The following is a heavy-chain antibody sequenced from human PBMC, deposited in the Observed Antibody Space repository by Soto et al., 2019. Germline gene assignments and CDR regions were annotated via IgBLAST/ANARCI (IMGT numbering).Heavy chain of an antibody. Sequence: QVQLVDSGGGVVQPGTSLRLSCAASGFTFSDYGMHWVRQAPGKGPEWVAVIWHDGNKKYYADSVKGRFTISRDNSKNTLYLQMNSLRVEDTAIYYCARGRIRKADFFDSWGQGTLVTVSS. CDR3: ARGRIRKADFFDS. CDR1: GFTFSDYG. J-gene: IGHJ4*02. D-gene: IGHD3-3*01. CDR2: IWHDGNKK. V-gene: IGHV3-33*01.